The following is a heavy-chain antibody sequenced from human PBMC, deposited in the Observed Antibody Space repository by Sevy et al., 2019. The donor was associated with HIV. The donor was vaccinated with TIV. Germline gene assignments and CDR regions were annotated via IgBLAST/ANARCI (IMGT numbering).Heavy chain of an antibody. CDR2: ITSRRGYM. CDR1: GFTFSPYS. CDR3: AIDYAANPWLPFDS. V-gene: IGHV3-21*01. J-gene: IGHJ4*02. Sequence: GGSLRLSCAASGFTFSPYSMIWVRQAPGKGLEWVSSITSRRGYMYYSDSVKGRFTISRDNAKNSMYLQMNSLRAEDTAVYYSAIDYAANPWLPFDSWGQGTLVTVSS. D-gene: IGHD5-18*01.